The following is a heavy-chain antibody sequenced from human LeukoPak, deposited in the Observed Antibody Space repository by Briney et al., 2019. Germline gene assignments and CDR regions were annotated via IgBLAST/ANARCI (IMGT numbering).Heavy chain of an antibody. Sequence: ASVTVSCKASGFTFTSYGISWVRQAPGQGLEWMGWISAYNGDTNYAQNLQGRVTMTTDTSTITAYMELRSLRSDDTAVYYCARVGSVTPTFDSWGQGTLVTVSS. V-gene: IGHV1-18*01. CDR3: ARVGSVTPTFDS. CDR1: GFTFTSYG. CDR2: ISAYNGDT. J-gene: IGHJ4*02. D-gene: IGHD2-21*02.